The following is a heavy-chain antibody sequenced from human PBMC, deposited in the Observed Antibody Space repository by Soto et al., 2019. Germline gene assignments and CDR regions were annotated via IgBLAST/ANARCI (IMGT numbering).Heavy chain of an antibody. V-gene: IGHV3-30*03. J-gene: IGHJ5*02. D-gene: IGHD3-10*01. Sequence: GGSLRLSCAASGFTFSSYGMHWVRQAPGKGLEWVAVISYDGSNKYYADSVKGRFTISRDNSKNTLYLQMNSLRAEDTAVYYCAGEVEVRGVIPNWFDPWGQGTLVTVSS. CDR2: ISYDGSNK. CDR3: AGEVEVRGVIPNWFDP. CDR1: GFTFSSYG.